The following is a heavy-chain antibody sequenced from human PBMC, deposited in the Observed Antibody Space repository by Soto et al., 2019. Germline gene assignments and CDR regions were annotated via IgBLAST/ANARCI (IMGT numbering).Heavy chain of an antibody. CDR1: GFTFSSYA. Sequence: GGSLRLSCAASGFTFSSYAMSWVRQAPGKGLEWVSSIGGSGGSTYYADSVKGRFIISRDNSKNTLYLQMDSLRAEDTAVYYCAKEARDGTGFSCYIDSWGQGTLVTVSS. J-gene: IGHJ4*02. CDR3: AKEARDGTGFSCYIDS. D-gene: IGHD2-8*02. V-gene: IGHV3-23*01. CDR2: IGGSGGST.